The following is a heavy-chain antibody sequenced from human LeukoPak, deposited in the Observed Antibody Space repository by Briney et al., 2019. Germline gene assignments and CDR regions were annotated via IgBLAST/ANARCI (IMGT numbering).Heavy chain of an antibody. CDR2: IIPIFGIA. J-gene: IGHJ6*02. Sequence: SVKVSCKASGGTFSSYAISWVRQAPGQGLEWMGRIIPIFGIANYAQKFQGRVTITADKSTSTAYMELSSLRSEDAAVYYCARLSQSGNWNYYGMDVWGQGTTVTVSS. D-gene: IGHD1-1*01. CDR3: ARLSQSGNWNYYGMDV. CDR1: GGTFSSYA. V-gene: IGHV1-69*04.